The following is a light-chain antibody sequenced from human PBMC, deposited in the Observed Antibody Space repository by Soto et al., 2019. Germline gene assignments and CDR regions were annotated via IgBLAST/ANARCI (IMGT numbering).Light chain of an antibody. CDR3: MQGTHWPIT. CDR2: KVS. J-gene: IGKJ5*01. V-gene: IGKV2-30*02. CDR1: XSFVHSDGIAY. Sequence: DVVMTQSPLSLPVTLGQPASISFRANXSFVHSDGIAYFSWFQQRPGRSPRRLIYKVSNRDSGVPARFSGSGSGTDFALKISRVEAEDVGVYYCMQGTHWPITFGQGTRLE.